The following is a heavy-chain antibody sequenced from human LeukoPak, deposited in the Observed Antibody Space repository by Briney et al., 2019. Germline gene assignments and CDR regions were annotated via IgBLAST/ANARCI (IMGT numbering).Heavy chain of an antibody. V-gene: IGHV1-2*02. Sequence: ASVKVSCKASGYTFTGYYMYWVRQAPGQGLEWMGWINPNSGGTNYAQKFQGRVTMTRDTSISTAYMELSRLRSDDTAVYYCARDRSIAARPRALGYWGQGTLVTVSS. J-gene: IGHJ4*02. CDR1: GYTFTGYY. D-gene: IGHD6-6*01. CDR2: INPNSGGT. CDR3: ARDRSIAARPRALGY.